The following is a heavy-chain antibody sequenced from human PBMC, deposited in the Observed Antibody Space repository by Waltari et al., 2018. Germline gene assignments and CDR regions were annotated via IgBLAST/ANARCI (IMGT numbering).Heavy chain of an antibody. D-gene: IGHD3-22*01. CDR2: MNPNSGNT. Sequence: QVQLVQSGAEVKKPGASVNVSCKASGYTFTSYDINWVRQATGQGLEWKGWMNPNSGNTGYAQKFQGRVTITRNTSISTAYMELSSLRSEDTAVYYCARGFGIYYDSSGSCFDYWGQGTLVTVSS. J-gene: IGHJ4*02. CDR1: GYTFTSYD. CDR3: ARGFGIYYDSSGSCFDY. V-gene: IGHV1-8*03.